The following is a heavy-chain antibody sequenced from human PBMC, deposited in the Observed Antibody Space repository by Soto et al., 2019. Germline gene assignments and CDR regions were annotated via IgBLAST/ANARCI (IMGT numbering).Heavy chain of an antibody. J-gene: IGHJ4*02. V-gene: IGHV4-59*01. Sequence: PSETLSLTCTVSGGSISSYYWSWIRQPPGKGLEWIGYIYYSGSTNYNPSLKSRVTISVDTSKNQFSLKLSSVTAADTAVYYCARASLLAHFAYWGQGTLVTVSS. CDR1: GGSISSYY. CDR2: IYYSGST. CDR3: ARASLLAHFAY. D-gene: IGHD3-3*02.